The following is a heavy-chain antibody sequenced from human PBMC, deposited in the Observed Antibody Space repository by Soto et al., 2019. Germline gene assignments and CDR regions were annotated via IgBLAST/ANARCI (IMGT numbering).Heavy chain of an antibody. J-gene: IGHJ6*03. CDR3: ARDRPDLYSNYENYYYYMDV. D-gene: IGHD4-4*01. CDR2: ISSSSSYI. CDR1: GFTFSSYS. Sequence: EVQLVESGGGLVKPGGSLRLSCAASGFTFSSYSMNWVRQAPGKGLEWVSSISSSSSYIYYADSVKGRFTISRDNAKNSLYLQMNSVRAEDTAVYYCARDRPDLYSNYENYYYYMDVWGKGTTVTVAS. V-gene: IGHV3-21*01.